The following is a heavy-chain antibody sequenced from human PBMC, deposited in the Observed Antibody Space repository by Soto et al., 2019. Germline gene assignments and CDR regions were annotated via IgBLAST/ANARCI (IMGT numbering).Heavy chain of an antibody. J-gene: IGHJ3*01. Sequence: GSLRLSCAASGFIFTNYAMNWVGQAPGKGLEWVSVIGGRGNSAYYADSVQGRFTISRDNSKNTLSLQMSSLTADDTAIYYCVREGRGSFDFWGRGTMVTVSS. V-gene: IGHV3-23*01. CDR1: GFIFTNYA. D-gene: IGHD5-12*01. CDR2: IGGRGNSA. CDR3: VREGRGSFDF.